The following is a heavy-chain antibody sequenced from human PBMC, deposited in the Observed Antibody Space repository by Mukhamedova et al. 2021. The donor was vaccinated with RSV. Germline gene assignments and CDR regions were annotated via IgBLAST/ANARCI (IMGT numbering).Heavy chain of an antibody. J-gene: IGHJ2*01. V-gene: IGHV4-59*01. CDR2: IYYSGST. CDR3: ARSILGANWYFDL. Sequence: IRQPPGKGLEWIGYIYYSGSTNYNPSLKSRVTISVDTSKNQFSLKLSSVTAADTAVYYCARSILGANWYFDLWGRGTLVTVSS. D-gene: IGHD3-16*01.